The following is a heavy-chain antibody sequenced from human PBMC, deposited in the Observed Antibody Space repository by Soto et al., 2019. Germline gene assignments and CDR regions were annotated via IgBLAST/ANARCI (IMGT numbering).Heavy chain of an antibody. CDR2: IIPIFGTA. CDR3: ARDPAYSGSSGSAARGMDV. V-gene: IGHV1-69*06. J-gene: IGHJ6*02. D-gene: IGHD3-22*01. Sequence: ASVKVSCKASGGTFSSYAISWVRQAPGQGLEWMGGIIPIFGTANYAQKFQGRVTITADKSTSTAYMELSSLRSEDTAVYYCARDPAYSGSSGSAARGMDVWGQGTTVTVSS. CDR1: GGTFSSYA.